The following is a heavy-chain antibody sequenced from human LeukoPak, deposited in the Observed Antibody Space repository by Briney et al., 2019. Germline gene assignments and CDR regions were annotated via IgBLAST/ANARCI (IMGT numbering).Heavy chain of an antibody. Sequence: PGGSLRLSCAASGFSFSYYYMSSVREAPGKGLEWLSKISRTGATTHYAESVRGRFPTNRHNIANSLQMKMNSLRVEDTAVYYCARAQRVSTSGPPYYYHGMDVWGQGTTVIVSS. CDR2: ISRTGATT. CDR3: ARAQRVSTSGPPYYYHGMDV. D-gene: IGHD3-10*01. CDR1: GFSFSYYY. J-gene: IGHJ6*02. V-gene: IGHV3-11*01.